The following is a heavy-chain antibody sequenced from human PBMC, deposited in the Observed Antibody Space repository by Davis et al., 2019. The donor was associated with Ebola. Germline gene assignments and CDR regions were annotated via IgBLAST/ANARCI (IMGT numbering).Heavy chain of an antibody. V-gene: IGHV3-23*01. CDR3: AKDTSNIWFDV. J-gene: IGHJ3*01. CDR2: IVLSADT. CDR1: GFSFSTYF. Sequence: GGSLRLSCSPSGFSFSTYFMSWVRRPPGKGLGWVWPIVLSADTYYANSVKGGFTISRDNSRNTLHLQMDSLRVDDTAIYYCAKDTSNIWFDVWGQGTMVTVSS. D-gene: IGHD2/OR15-2a*01.